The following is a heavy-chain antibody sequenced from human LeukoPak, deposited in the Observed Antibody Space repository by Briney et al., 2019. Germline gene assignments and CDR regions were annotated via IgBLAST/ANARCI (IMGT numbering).Heavy chain of an antibody. CDR1: GFAFGDYW. J-gene: IGHJ4*02. D-gene: IGHD6-13*01. CDR3: ASELPSSSWYDY. CDR2: IKKDGSEK. Sequence: GGSLRPSCAASGFAFGDYWMTWVRQAPGKGLEWVANIKKDGSEKYYVASVRGRFTISRDNAKNSLYLQMNSLRAEDTAVYYCASELPSSSWYDYWGQGTLVTVSS. V-gene: IGHV3-7*01.